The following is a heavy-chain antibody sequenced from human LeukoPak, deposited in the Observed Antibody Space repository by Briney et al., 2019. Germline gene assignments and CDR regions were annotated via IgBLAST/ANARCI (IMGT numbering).Heavy chain of an antibody. CDR1: GGSISSGGYS. CDR3: ARGDYYGSGSYRDWFDP. V-gene: IGHV4-30-2*01. Sequence: PSETLSLTCAVSGGSISSGGYSWSWIRQPPGKGLEWIGYIYHSGSTYYNPSPKSRVTISVDRSKNQFSLKLSSMTAADTAVYYCARGDYYGSGSYRDWFDPWGQGTLVTVSS. J-gene: IGHJ5*02. D-gene: IGHD3-10*01. CDR2: IYHSGST.